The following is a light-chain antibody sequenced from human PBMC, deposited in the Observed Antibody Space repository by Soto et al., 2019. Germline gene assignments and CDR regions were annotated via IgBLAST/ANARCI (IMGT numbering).Light chain of an antibody. V-gene: IGKV4-1*01. J-gene: IGKJ1*01. CDR3: QQYYDTPWT. Sequence: DIVMTQSPDSLAVSLGERATINCKSSQSVLYSSNNKNYLAWYQQKPGQPPNLLIYWSSTRESGVPDRFSGSGSGTDFTLTINSLQAEDVAVYYCQQYYDTPWTFGQGTKVEIK. CDR1: QSVLYSSNNKNY. CDR2: WSS.